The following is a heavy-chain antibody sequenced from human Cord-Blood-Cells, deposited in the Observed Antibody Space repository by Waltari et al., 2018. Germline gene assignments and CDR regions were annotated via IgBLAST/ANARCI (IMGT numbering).Heavy chain of an antibody. CDR2: IKQDGSEK. D-gene: IGHD3-9*01. Sequence: EVQLVESGGGLVQPGGSLRLSCAASGFTFSSYWMSWVRQGPGKEVEWVANIKQDGSEKYYVDSVKGRFTISRDNAKNSLYLQMNSLRAEDTAVYYCASVFFDWLLCYWGQGTLVTVSS. V-gene: IGHV3-7*01. J-gene: IGHJ4*02. CDR1: GFTFSSYW. CDR3: ASVFFDWLLCY.